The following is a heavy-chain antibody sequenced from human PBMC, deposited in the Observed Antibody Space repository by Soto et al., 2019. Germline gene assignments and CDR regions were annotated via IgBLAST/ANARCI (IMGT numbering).Heavy chain of an antibody. D-gene: IGHD6-6*01. J-gene: IGHJ4*02. V-gene: IGHV4-61*03. CDR3: ARDVAARPRVFED. CDR1: GGSVSSGSYF. CDR2: MYYTGTI. Sequence: PSETLSLTCTVFGGSVSSGSYFWTWIRQPPGKGLEWIAYMYYTGTINYNPSLESRVTISLDTSKTHFSLKLSSVTAADTAVYYCARDVAARPRVFEDWGQGTLVTVSS.